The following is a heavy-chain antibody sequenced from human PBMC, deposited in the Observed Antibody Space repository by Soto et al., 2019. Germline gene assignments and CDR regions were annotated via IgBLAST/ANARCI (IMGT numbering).Heavy chain of an antibody. V-gene: IGHV3-23*01. D-gene: IGHD1-26*01. J-gene: IGHJ5*02. CDR1: AFTFSTYG. Sequence: GGSLRLSCEVSAFTFSTYGMSWVRQAPGKGLEWVSTISVVNPSGVSTFYADSVKGRFTISRDNSKNTLYLQMNSLRAEDTAEYYCAKVFSGSYRNCFDRWGQGTLVTVSS. CDR2: ISVVNPSGVST. CDR3: AKVFSGSYRNCFDR.